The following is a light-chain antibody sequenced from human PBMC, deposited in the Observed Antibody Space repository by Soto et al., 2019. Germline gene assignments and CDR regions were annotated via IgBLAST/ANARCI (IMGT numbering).Light chain of an antibody. Sequence: QSALTQHPCASGSPGQSVTISCTGASSDVGGYNFVSWYQQHPGKAPKLMIYDVTKRPSGVPDRFSGSKSGNTASLTVSGLQADDEADYCSSYAGSSVPVAFGGGTKLTVL. CDR3: SSYAGSSVPVA. V-gene: IGLV2-8*01. CDR2: DVT. J-gene: IGLJ2*01. CDR1: SSDVGGYNF.